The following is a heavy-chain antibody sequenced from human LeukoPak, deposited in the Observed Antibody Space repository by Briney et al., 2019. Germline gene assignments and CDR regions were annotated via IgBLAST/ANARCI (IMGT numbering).Heavy chain of an antibody. CDR2: INTNTGNP. V-gene: IGHV7-4-1*02. J-gene: IGHJ4*02. CDR1: GYTFTSYA. D-gene: IGHD3-22*01. Sequence: ASVKASCKASGYTFTSYAMNWVRQAPGQGLEWMGWINTNTGNPTYAQGFTGRFVFSLDTSVSTAYLQISSLKAEDTAVYYCARGPILGYDSSGYYYGLLDYWGQGTLVTVSS. CDR3: ARGPILGYDSSGYYYGLLDY.